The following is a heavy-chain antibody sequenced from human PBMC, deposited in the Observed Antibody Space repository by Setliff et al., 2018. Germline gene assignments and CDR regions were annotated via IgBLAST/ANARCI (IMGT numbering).Heavy chain of an antibody. Sequence: GGSLRLSCVPSGFIFSDYHMSWIRQAPGKGLDWVAYISGSGNTIYYADSVKGRFTISRDKHLLYLQMNSLRAEDTAVYYCAKNPTIAAAVMYFDYWGQGTLVTVSS. CDR3: AKNPTIAAAVMYFDY. V-gene: IGHV3-11*04. CDR1: GFIFSDYH. D-gene: IGHD6-13*01. CDR2: ISGSGNTI. J-gene: IGHJ4*02.